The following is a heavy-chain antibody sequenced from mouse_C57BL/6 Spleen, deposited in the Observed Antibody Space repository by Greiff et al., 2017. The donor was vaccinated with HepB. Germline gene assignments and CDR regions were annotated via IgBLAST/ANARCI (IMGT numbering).Heavy chain of an antibody. Sequence: EVQLVESGGGLVQPGSSLRLSCAASGFAFIDYSMSWVRQLPGKAPEWLALIRNKVNGYTTDYSASVKGRFTISRDNSQNFLYLQLNTLRAEDSATYYCVKAVSSGSSYTWFAYWGQGTLVTVSA. D-gene: IGHD1-1*01. CDR3: VKAVSSGSSYTWFAY. CDR2: IRNKVNGYTT. V-gene: IGHV7-4*01. CDR1: GFAFIDYS. J-gene: IGHJ3*01.